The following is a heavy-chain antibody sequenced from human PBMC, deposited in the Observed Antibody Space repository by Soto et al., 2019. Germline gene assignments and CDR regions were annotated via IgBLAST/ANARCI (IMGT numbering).Heavy chain of an antibody. Sequence: PSETLSLTCTVSGGSVNSDFYYWSWIRQPPGRGLEWIGYIFYTGRTNYNPSLESRVTISLDTSKNQFSLKLSSVTAADTAVFYCARAFSNSPEPFGYWGPGALVTVSS. CDR3: ARAFSNSPEPFGY. J-gene: IGHJ4*02. V-gene: IGHV4-61*01. CDR2: IFYTGRT. D-gene: IGHD1-1*01. CDR1: GGSVNSDFYY.